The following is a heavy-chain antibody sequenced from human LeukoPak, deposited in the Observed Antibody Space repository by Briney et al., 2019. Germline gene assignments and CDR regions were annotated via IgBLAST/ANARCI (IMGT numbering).Heavy chain of an antibody. CDR3: AKDQKNYYDNTVLDY. J-gene: IGHJ4*02. V-gene: IGHV3-23*01. CDR2: ISGSGGSAGST. D-gene: IGHD3-22*01. Sequence: GGSLRLSCAASGLAFSSYAMSWVRQAPGKGLEWVSAISGSGGSAGSTYYADSVKGRFTISRDNSKNTLYLQMNSLRAEDTAVHYCAKDQKNYYDNTVLDYWGQGTLVTVSS. CDR1: GLAFSSYA.